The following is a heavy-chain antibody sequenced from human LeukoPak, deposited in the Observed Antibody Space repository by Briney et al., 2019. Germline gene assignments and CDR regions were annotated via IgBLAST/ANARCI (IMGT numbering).Heavy chain of an antibody. CDR1: GGSISSYY. Sequence: PSETLSLTCTVSGGSISSYYWSWIRQPPGKGLEWIGYIYTSGSTNYNPSLKSRVTISVDTSKNQFSLKLSSVTAADTAVYYCARQAPGYYDSSGYYYVSNAFDIWGQGQWSPSLQ. D-gene: IGHD3-22*01. CDR3: ARQAPGYYDSSGYYYVSNAFDI. J-gene: IGHJ3*02. CDR2: IYTSGST. V-gene: IGHV4-4*09.